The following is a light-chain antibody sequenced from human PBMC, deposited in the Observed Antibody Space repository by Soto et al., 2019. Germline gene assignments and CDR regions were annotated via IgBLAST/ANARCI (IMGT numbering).Light chain of an antibody. CDR1: QSISVY. CDR3: QQTYRIPHT. Sequence: DIQMTQSPSSLSVSIGDRVTITCRSSQSISVYINWYQKKSGTPPKLLMYAASNLQSGVPSRFSGRGSGTDFTLTISSLQPEDFASYYCQQTYRIPHTFGQGTKVDSK. J-gene: IGKJ2*01. CDR2: AAS. V-gene: IGKV1-39*01.